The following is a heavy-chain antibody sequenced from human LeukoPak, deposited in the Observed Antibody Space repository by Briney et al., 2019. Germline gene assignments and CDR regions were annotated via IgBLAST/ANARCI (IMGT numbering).Heavy chain of an antibody. Sequence: QPGGSLRLSCAASGFTFSSYAMSWVRQAPGKGLEWVSAISGSGGSTYYADSVKGRFTISRDNSKNTLYLQMNSLRAEDTAVYYCAKALYYYDSSGYYPFDYWGQGTLATVSS. CDR1: GFTFSSYA. V-gene: IGHV3-23*01. D-gene: IGHD3-22*01. J-gene: IGHJ4*02. CDR3: AKALYYYDSSGYYPFDY. CDR2: ISGSGGST.